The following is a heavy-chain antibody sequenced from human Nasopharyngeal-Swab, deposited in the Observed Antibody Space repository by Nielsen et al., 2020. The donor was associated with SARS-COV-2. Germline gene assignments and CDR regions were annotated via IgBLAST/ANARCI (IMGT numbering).Heavy chain of an antibody. CDR3: ARGNEGAAAGTGYYYYGMDV. CDR1: GGRFSSYA. V-gene: IGHV1-69*04. Sequence: KVYWKASGGRFSSYAIRWVRQAPGQGLEWMGRIIPILGIANYAQKFQGRVTITADKSTSTAYMELSSLRSEDTAVYYCARGNEGAAAGTGYYYYGMDVWGQGTTVTVSS. D-gene: IGHD6-13*01. CDR2: IIPILGIA. J-gene: IGHJ6*02.